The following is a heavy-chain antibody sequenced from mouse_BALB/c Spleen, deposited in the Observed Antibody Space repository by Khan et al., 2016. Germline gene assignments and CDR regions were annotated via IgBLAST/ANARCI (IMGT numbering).Heavy chain of an antibody. D-gene: IGHD2-1*01. Sequence: EVELVESGGGLVQPGGSLRLSCATSGFTFTDYYMHWVRQPPGKALEWLGFIRNKANGYTTEYSASVKGRFTISRDNSQSILYLQMNTLRAEDSATCYGARDYGNYVHVDYWGKGTTLTVSS. J-gene: IGHJ2*01. CDR2: IRNKANGYTT. V-gene: IGHV7-3*02. CDR3: ARDYGNYVHVDY. CDR1: GFTFTDYY.